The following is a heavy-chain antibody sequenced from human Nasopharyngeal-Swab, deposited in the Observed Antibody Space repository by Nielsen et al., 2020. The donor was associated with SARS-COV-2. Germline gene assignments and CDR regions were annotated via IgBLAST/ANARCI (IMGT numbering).Heavy chain of an antibody. Sequence: GGSLRLSCAASGFTFDDYGMSWVRQAPGKGLEWVSGINCNGGSTGYADSVKGRFTISRDNAKNSLYLQMNSLRAEDTALYHYARGSSGYLGPAYYMDVWGKGTTVTVSS. J-gene: IGHJ6*03. CDR3: ARGSSGYLGPAYYMDV. D-gene: IGHD3-22*01. V-gene: IGHV3-20*01. CDR2: INCNGGST. CDR1: GFTFDDYG.